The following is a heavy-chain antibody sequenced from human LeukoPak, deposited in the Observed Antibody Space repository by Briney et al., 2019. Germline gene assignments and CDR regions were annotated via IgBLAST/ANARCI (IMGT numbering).Heavy chain of an antibody. CDR3: ARSYRPPPYYYYYMDV. Sequence: NPGGSLRLSCAASGFTFSDYYMSWIRQAPGKGLEWVSYISSSGSTIYYADSVKGRFTISRDNAKNSLYLQMNSLRAEDTAVYYCARSYRPPPYYYYYMDVWGKGTTVTVSS. CDR1: GFTFSDYY. D-gene: IGHD3-16*02. J-gene: IGHJ6*03. CDR2: ISSSGSTI. V-gene: IGHV3-11*04.